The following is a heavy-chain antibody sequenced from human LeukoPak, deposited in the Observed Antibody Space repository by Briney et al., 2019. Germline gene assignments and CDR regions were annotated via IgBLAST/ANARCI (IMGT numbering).Heavy chain of an antibody. J-gene: IGHJ4*02. D-gene: IGHD2-2*01. CDR3: TRESRPFCPFAF. CDR1: GFIFSNYG. Sequence: NPGGSLRLSCAASGFIFSNYGMHWVRQAPGKGLEWIGEISHSGTTNYNPSLRSRVAMSLDRDNNQFSLSLRSVTAADTAVYYCTRESRPFCPFAFWGQGVLVTVSS. V-gene: IGHV4-4*02. CDR2: ISHSGTT.